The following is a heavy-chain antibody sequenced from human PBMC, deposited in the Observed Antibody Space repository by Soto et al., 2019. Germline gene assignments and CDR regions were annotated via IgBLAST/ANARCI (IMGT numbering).Heavy chain of an antibody. Sequence: GGSLRLSCAASGFTFSSYDMHWVRQATGKGLEWVSAIGTAGDTYYPGSVKGRFTISRENAKNPLYLQMNSLRAGDTAVYYCARSITMVRGVIIPTYGMDVWGQGTTVTVSS. CDR2: IGTAGDT. D-gene: IGHD3-10*01. J-gene: IGHJ6*02. V-gene: IGHV3-13*01. CDR1: GFTFSSYD. CDR3: ARSITMVRGVIIPTYGMDV.